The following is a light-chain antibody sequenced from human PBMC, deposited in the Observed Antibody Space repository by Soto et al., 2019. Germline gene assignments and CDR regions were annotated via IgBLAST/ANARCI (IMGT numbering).Light chain of an antibody. J-gene: IGLJ1*01. CDR3: SSYAGSNKSV. CDR1: SSDVGGYNY. Sequence: QPVLTQPPSASGSPGQSVTISCTGTSSDVGGYNYVSWYQQLPGKAPKLMIYEVSKRPSGVPDRFSGSNSGNTASLTVSGLQPEEEADYYCSSYAGSNKSVFGTGTKVTVL. V-gene: IGLV2-8*01. CDR2: EVS.